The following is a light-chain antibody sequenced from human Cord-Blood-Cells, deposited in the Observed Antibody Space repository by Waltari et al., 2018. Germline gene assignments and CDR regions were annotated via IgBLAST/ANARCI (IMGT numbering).Light chain of an antibody. J-gene: IGLJ3*02. Sequence: QSVLTQPPSVSEAPRQRVTISCSGSSSNIGTNALNWYQQLPGKAPKLLIYYDDLLPSGVSDRFSGSKSGTSASLAISGLQSEDEADYYCAAWDDSLNGWVFGGGTKLTVL. V-gene: IGLV1-36*01. CDR2: YDD. CDR1: SSNIGTNA. CDR3: AAWDDSLNGWV.